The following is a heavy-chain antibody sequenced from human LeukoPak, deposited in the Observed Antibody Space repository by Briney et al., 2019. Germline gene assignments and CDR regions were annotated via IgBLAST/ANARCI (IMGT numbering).Heavy chain of an antibody. J-gene: IGHJ6*04. Sequence: GGSLRLSCAASGFTFSSYGMNWVRRAPGKGLEWVSYISSSSSTIYYADSVKGRFTISRDNAKNSLYLQMNSLRAEDTAVYYCAELGITMIEGVWGKGTTVTISS. V-gene: IGHV3-48*04. CDR1: GFTFSSYG. CDR3: AELGITMIEGV. CDR2: ISSSSSTI. D-gene: IGHD3-22*01.